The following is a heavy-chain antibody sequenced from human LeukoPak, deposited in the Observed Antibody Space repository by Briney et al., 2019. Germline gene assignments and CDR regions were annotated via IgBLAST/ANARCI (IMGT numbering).Heavy chain of an antibody. V-gene: IGHV4-39*07. CDR1: GGSISSSSYY. D-gene: IGHD3-16*02. CDR2: IYDSGTT. J-gene: IGHJ4*02. CDR3: AIARIGDYVWGSYRPQGFGY. Sequence: SETLSLTCTVSGGSISSSSYYWGWIRQPPGKGLEWIGSIYDSGTTNYNPSLKSRVTISVDTSSNQFSLNLSSVTAADTAVYYCAIARIGDYVWGSYRPQGFGYWGQGTLVTVSS.